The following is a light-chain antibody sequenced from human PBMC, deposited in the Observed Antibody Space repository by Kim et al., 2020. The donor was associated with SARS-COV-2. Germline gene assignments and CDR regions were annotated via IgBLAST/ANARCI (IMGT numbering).Light chain of an antibody. V-gene: IGLV1-40*01. Sequence: RVTISCTGSSSNIGAGYDVTWYQQLPGTAPKLLIYGNSNRPSGVPDRFSGSKSGTSASLAITGLQAEDEADYYCQSYDSSLSGWVFGGGTQLTVL. CDR1: SSNIGAGYD. CDR3: QSYDSSLSGWV. CDR2: GNS. J-gene: IGLJ3*02.